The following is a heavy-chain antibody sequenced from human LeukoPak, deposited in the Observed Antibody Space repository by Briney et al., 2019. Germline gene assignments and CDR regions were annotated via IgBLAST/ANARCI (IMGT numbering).Heavy chain of an antibody. CDR2: INPNSGGT. CDR1: GYTFTDYY. V-gene: IGHV1-2*02. J-gene: IGHJ4*02. Sequence: ASVKVSCXASGYTFTDYYMHWVRQARGQGLEWMGWINPNSGGTNYAQKFQGRVTMTRDTSISTAYMELSRLRSDDTAVYYCARAKRITMVRGVIVSFDYWGQGTLVTVSS. CDR3: ARAKRITMVRGVIVSFDY. D-gene: IGHD3-10*01.